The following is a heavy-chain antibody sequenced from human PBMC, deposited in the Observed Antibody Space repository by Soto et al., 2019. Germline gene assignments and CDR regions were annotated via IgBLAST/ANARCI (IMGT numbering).Heavy chain of an antibody. V-gene: IGHV3-23*01. D-gene: IGHD6-13*01. CDR1: GFTFSSYA. J-gene: IGHJ4*02. CDR3: AKVIPPGYSSSWYLGPLDY. Sequence: GSLRRSCARSGFTFSSYAMSWVRQAPGKGLEWVSAISGSGGSTYYADSVKGRFTISRDNSKNTLYLQMNSLRAEDTAVYYCAKVIPPGYSSSWYLGPLDYSGQGTLVTVSS. CDR2: ISGSGGST.